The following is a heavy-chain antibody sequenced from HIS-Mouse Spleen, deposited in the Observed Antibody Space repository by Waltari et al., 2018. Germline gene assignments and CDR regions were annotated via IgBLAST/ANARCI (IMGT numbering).Heavy chain of an antibody. CDR3: ARDAHPTTVTTLFDY. CDR2: INTNSGGT. Sequence: QVQLVQSGAEVKKPGASVKVSCKASGYTFTGYYMHWVRQAPGQGLEWMGWINTNSGGTNHGQKFQGRFTISRDNAKNSLYLQMNSLRAEDTAVYYCARDAHPTTVTTLFDYWGQGTLVTVSS. CDR1: GYTFTGYY. J-gene: IGHJ4*02. D-gene: IGHD4-17*01. V-gene: IGHV1-2*02.